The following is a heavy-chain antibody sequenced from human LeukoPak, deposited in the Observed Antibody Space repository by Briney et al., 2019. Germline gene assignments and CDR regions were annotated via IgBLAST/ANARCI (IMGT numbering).Heavy chain of an antibody. CDR1: GFTSSSYG. J-gene: IGHJ5*02. D-gene: IGHD2-2*01. Sequence: PGGSLRLSCAASGFTSSSYGMNWVRQAPGKGLEWVSYISGGASVIYYADSVKGRFTISRDNARSSLYLQINSLRAEDTAVYYCARAYCSSTSCFDSWFDPWGQGTLVTVSS. V-gene: IGHV3-48*01. CDR2: ISGGASVI. CDR3: ARAYCSSTSCFDSWFDP.